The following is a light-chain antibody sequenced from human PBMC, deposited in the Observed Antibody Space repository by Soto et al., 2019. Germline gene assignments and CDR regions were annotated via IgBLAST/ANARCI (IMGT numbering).Light chain of an antibody. CDR3: QQYSTSPIT. Sequence: ETVLTQSPATLSLSPGERATLSCRASQSSSSYLTWYQQRPGQAPRLLIYAASRRATGIPDRFSGSGSGTDFTLTISRLEPEDFAVYYCQQYSTSPITSGQGTRLEIK. CDR1: QSSSSY. CDR2: AAS. J-gene: IGKJ5*01. V-gene: IGKV3-20*01.